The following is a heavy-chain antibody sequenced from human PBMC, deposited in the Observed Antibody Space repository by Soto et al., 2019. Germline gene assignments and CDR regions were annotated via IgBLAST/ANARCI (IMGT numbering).Heavy chain of an antibody. CDR2: ISSSSSYI. CDR1: GFTFSSYR. CDR3: ARDAARYCSSTSCPYDY. Sequence: GGSLRLSCAASGFTFSSYRMNWVRQAPGKGLEWVSSISSSSSYIYYADSVKGRFTVSRDNAKNSLYLQMNSLRAEDTDVYYCARDAARYCSSTSCPYDYWGQGTPVTVSS. V-gene: IGHV3-21*01. D-gene: IGHD2-2*01. J-gene: IGHJ4*02.